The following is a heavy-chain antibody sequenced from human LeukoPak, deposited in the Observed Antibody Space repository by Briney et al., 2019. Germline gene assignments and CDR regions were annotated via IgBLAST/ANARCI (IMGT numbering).Heavy chain of an antibody. J-gene: IGHJ6*04. CDR3: AELGITMIGGV. CDR2: ISSSGGTI. Sequence: GGSLRLSCAASGFTFSSYEMNWVRQAPGKGLEWVSYISSSGGTIYYADSVKGRFTISRDNAKNSLYLQMNSLRAEDTAVYYCAELGITMIGGVWGRGTTVTISS. D-gene: IGHD3-10*02. V-gene: IGHV3-48*03. CDR1: GFTFSSYE.